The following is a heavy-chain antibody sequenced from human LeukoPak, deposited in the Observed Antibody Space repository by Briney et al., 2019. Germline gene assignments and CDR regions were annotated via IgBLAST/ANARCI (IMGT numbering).Heavy chain of an antibody. CDR3: ARVGMGYYSSGYYYDFDY. CDR2: IYSGGST. J-gene: IGHJ4*02. Sequence: HPGGSLRLSCAAAGFTVSSNYMSWVRQAPGKGLEWVSVIYSGGSTYYADSVKGRFTISRDNSKNTLYLQMNSLRAEDTAVYYCARVGMGYYSSGYYYDFDYWGQGTLVTVSS. V-gene: IGHV3-53*01. CDR1: GFTVSSNY. D-gene: IGHD3-22*01.